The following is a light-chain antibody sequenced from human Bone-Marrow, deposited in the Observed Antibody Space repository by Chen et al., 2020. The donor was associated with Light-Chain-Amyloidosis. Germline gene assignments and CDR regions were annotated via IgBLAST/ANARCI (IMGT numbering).Light chain of an antibody. CDR1: IGSIATNY. J-gene: IGLJ3*02. V-gene: IGLV6-57*01. CDR3: QSYQGSSQGV. CDR2: EDD. Sequence: FILTHPPPLPGSPGKPVFISSTRSIGSIATNYVQWYQQPPGSSPTTVIYEDDQRPSGFPDRFAGSIDRSSNSASLTISGLKTEDEADYYCQSYQGSSQGVFGGGTKLTVL.